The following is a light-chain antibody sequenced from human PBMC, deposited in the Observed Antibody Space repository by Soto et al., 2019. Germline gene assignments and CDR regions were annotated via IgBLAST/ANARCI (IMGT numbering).Light chain of an antibody. J-gene: IGLJ3*02. CDR1: SSDLRDSAF. CDR3: SSYADFNNVL. Sequence: QSALTQPPSASGSPGQSVTISCTGTSSDLRDSAFISWYQLYPGKAPKLMIYEVTKRPSGVPDRFSGSKSVNMAYLTVSGLQAEDEAEYYCSSYADFNNVLFGGGTQLTVL. V-gene: IGLV2-8*01. CDR2: EVT.